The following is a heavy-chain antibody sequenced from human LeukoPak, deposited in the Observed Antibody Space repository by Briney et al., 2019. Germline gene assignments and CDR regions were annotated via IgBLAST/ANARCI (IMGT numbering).Heavy chain of an antibody. Sequence: SETLSLTCTVSGGSISSSSYYWGWLRQPPGKGLEWIGSIYYSGSTYYNPSLKSRVTISVDTSKNQFSLELSSVTAADTAVYYCAPPRSGSYSRWGQGTLVTVSS. J-gene: IGHJ4*02. CDR1: GGSISSSSYY. D-gene: IGHD1-26*01. V-gene: IGHV4-39*01. CDR3: APPRSGSYSR. CDR2: IYYSGST.